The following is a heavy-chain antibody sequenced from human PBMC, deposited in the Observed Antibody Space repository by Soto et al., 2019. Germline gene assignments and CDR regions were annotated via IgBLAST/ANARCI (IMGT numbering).Heavy chain of an antibody. Sequence: SETLSLTCTLSGTSVSSGGFFWSWIRKPPGECLEWIGHIFNSGSTYSNPSLRGRVTISVDTSKSQFSLKLISLTAADTAVYYCARGPRADKIDFWGQGTLVTVS. CDR2: IFNSGST. CDR3: ARGPRADKIDF. J-gene: IGHJ4*02. V-gene: IGHV4-30-4*01. CDR1: GTSVSSGGFF.